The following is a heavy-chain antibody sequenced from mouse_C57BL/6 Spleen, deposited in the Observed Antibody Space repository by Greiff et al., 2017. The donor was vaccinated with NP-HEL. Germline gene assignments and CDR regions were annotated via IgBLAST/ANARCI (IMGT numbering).Heavy chain of an antibody. Sequence: QVQLQQPGTELVKPGASVKLSCKASGYTFTSYWMHWVKQRPGQGLEWIGNINPSNGGTNYNEKFKSKATLTVDKSSSTAYMPLSSLTSEDSAVYYCARYDYDVRVWFAYWGQGTLVTVSA. CDR2: INPSNGGT. V-gene: IGHV1-53*01. CDR3: ARYDYDVRVWFAY. CDR1: GYTFTSYW. D-gene: IGHD2-4*01. J-gene: IGHJ3*01.